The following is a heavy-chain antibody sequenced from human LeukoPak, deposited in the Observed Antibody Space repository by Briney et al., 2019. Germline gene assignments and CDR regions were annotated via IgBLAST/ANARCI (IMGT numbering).Heavy chain of an antibody. CDR3: ARDMMQLQTPRNYYYYMDV. V-gene: IGHV3-30-3*01. D-gene: IGHD3-10*01. CDR1: GFTLSSYA. CDR2: ISYEGSNK. J-gene: IGHJ6*03. Sequence: GGSLRLSCAASGFTLSSYAMHWVRQAPGKRLEWVAVISYEGSNKYYADSVKGRFTISRDNSKNTLYLQMNSLRAEDTAVYYCARDMMQLQTPRNYYYYMDVWGKGTTVTVSS.